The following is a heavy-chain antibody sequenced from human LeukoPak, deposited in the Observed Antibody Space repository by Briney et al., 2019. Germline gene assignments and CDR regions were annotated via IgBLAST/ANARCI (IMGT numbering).Heavy chain of an antibody. Sequence: ASVKVSCKASGYTFTSYGISWVRQAPGRGLEWMGLIRAYNGNTNYAQKLQGRVTMTTDTSTSTAYMQLRSLRSDDTAVYYCARDGKWELRPYYFDYWGQGTLVTVSS. CDR1: GYTFTSYG. CDR3: ARDGKWELRPYYFDY. CDR2: IRAYNGNT. V-gene: IGHV1-18*01. J-gene: IGHJ4*02. D-gene: IGHD1-26*01.